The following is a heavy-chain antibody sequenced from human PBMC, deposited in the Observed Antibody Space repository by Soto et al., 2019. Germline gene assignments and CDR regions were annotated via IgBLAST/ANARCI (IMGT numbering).Heavy chain of an antibody. Sequence: GGSLRLSCAASGAASGFTFSNYAMNWVRQAAGKGLEWVSAISGSAGNTYYADSVKGRFTISRDNSKNTLYLQMNSLRAADTAVYYCAKSPHGYYYYYGMDVWGQGITVTVSS. CDR1: GFTFSNYA. J-gene: IGHJ6*02. CDR3: AKSPHGYYYYYGMDV. CDR2: ISGSAGNT. V-gene: IGHV3-23*01.